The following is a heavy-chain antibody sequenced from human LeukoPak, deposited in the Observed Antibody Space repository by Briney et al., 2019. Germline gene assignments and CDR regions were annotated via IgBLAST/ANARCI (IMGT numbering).Heavy chain of an antibody. J-gene: IGHJ4*02. V-gene: IGHV3-23*01. CDR2: ISGSGGST. CDR3: TRDLFGDLFRTLDY. Sequence: GGSLRLSCAASGFTFSSYAMSWVRQAPGKGLEWVSAISGSGGSTYYGESVKGRFTISRDNSKNTLYLQMNSLKTEDTAVYFCTRDLFGDLFRTLDYWGQGTLVTVSS. CDR1: GFTFSSYA. D-gene: IGHD3-10*01.